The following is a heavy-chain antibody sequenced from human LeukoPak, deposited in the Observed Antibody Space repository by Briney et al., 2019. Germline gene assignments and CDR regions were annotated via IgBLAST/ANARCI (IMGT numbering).Heavy chain of an antibody. CDR3: ARGKETTVCYYYYMDV. V-gene: IGHV3-11*04. CDR1: GFTFSDYY. CDR2: ISSSGSTI. D-gene: IGHD4-11*01. Sequence: PGGSLRLSCAASGFTFSDYYMSWIRQAPGKGLEWVSYISSSGSTIYYADSVKGRFTISRDNAKNSLYLQMNSLRAEDTAVYYCARGKETTVCYYYYMDVWGKGTTVTVSS. J-gene: IGHJ6*03.